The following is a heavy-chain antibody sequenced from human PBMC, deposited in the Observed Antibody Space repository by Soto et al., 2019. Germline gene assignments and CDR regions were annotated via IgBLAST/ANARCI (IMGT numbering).Heavy chain of an antibody. CDR3: ARDPAAGDSWGEIDY. CDR1: GGSISSSSYY. D-gene: IGHD4-17*01. Sequence: QLQLQESGPGLVKPSETLSLTCTVSGGSISSSSYYWGWIRQPPGKGLEWIGSIYYSGSTYYNPSLKSRVTISVDTSKNQFSLKLSSVTAADTAVYYCARDPAAGDSWGEIDYWGQGTLVTVSS. V-gene: IGHV4-39*02. CDR2: IYYSGST. J-gene: IGHJ4*02.